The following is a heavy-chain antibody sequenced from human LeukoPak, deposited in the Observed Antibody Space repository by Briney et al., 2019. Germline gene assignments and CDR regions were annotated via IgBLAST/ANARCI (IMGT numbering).Heavy chain of an antibody. CDR1: GFTFSSYG. Sequence: GGSLRLFCAASGFTFSSYGMNWVRQPPGKGLEWFSYISSSSSNINYADSVKGRFTISRDNAKNSLYLQMNSLRVEDTAVYYCARGGAARPDYWGQGTLVTVSS. CDR3: ARGGAARPDY. J-gene: IGHJ4*02. CDR2: ISSSSSNI. D-gene: IGHD6-6*01. V-gene: IGHV3-48*01.